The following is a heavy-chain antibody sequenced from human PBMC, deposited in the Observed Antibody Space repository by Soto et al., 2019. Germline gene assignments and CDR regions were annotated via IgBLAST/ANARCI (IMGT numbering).Heavy chain of an antibody. V-gene: IGHV1-69*02. Sequence: QVQLVQSGAEAKNPGSSVKVSCTASGGTFNFYSISWVRQAPGQGLEWVGRVIPMVGMSEYAQKFQGRVTITADKSTSTAYMHLRILRSEATAVYYWATNSGSMSAHLDYRGDGTLVTVS. CDR1: GGTFNFYS. CDR2: VIPMVGMS. D-gene: IGHD3-10*01. CDR3: ATNSGSMSAHLDY. J-gene: IGHJ4*01.